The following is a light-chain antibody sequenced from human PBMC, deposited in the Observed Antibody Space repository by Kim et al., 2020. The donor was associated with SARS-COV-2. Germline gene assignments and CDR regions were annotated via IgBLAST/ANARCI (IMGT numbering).Light chain of an antibody. CDR2: GKN. Sequence: SSELTQDPAVSVALGQTVRITCQGDSLRSYYASWYQQKPGQAPVLVIYGKNNRPSGIPDRFSGSSSGNTASLTITGAQAEDEADYYCNSRDSSGNHHFG. CDR1: SLRSYY. J-gene: IGLJ2*01. CDR3: NSRDSSGNHH. V-gene: IGLV3-19*01.